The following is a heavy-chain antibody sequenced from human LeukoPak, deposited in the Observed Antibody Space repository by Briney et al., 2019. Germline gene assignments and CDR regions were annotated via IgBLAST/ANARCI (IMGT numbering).Heavy chain of an antibody. V-gene: IGHV3-7*01. D-gene: IGHD2-21*02. CDR1: GFTFSSYW. CDR2: IKQDGSEK. Sequence: GGSLRLSCAASGFTFSSYWMSWVRRAPGKGLEWVANIKQDGSEKYYVDSVRGRFTISRDNAKNSLYLQMNSLRAEDTAVYYCARDLELLAYCGGDCGQDYWGQGTLVTVSS. CDR3: ARDLELLAYCGGDCGQDY. J-gene: IGHJ4*02.